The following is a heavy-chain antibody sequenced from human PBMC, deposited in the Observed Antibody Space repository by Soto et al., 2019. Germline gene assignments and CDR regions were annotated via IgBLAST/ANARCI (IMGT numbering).Heavy chain of an antibody. CDR3: ARDDIPGRAVATYGMDV. D-gene: IGHD6-19*01. J-gene: IGHJ6*02. CDR2: IWYDGSNE. CDR1: GFIFSNFG. Sequence: EGSLRLSCAASGFIFSNFGMHWVRQAPGKGLEWVAVIWYDGSNEYYADSVKGRFTISKDNSKNTLYLQMNSLRAEDTAVYYCARDDIPGRAVATYGMDVWGQGTTVTV. V-gene: IGHV3-33*01.